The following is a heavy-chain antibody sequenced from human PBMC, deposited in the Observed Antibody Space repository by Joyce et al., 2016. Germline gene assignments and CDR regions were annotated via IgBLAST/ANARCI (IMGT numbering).Heavy chain of an antibody. D-gene: IGHD3-10*01. CDR1: GFTFSDYP. Sequence: QVQLVESGGGVVQPGRSLKLSCAASGFTFSDYPMHWVRQAPGKGLDWVAVISSDGSNTLDADSVKGRFTISRDNSKNTLYLQLHSLRAEDTAVYYCARGNYGSGSYRDYWGQGTLVTVSS. J-gene: IGHJ4*02. CDR2: ISSDGSNT. CDR3: ARGNYGSGSYRDY. V-gene: IGHV3-30*04.